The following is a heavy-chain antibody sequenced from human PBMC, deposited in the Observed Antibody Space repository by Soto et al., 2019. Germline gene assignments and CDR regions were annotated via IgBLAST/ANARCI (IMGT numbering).Heavy chain of an antibody. D-gene: IGHD6-19*01. Sequence: LRLSCAGSGFIVSSYYMSGVRQAPGKGLEWISVIYSGGSTYYADSVKGRFTISRDNSENTLYLQLNSLRAEDTAVYYCAKSGGNGWFADAFDVWGQGTMVTVSS. CDR3: AKSGGNGWFADAFDV. CDR2: IYSGGST. V-gene: IGHV3-53*01. CDR1: GFIVSSYY. J-gene: IGHJ3*01.